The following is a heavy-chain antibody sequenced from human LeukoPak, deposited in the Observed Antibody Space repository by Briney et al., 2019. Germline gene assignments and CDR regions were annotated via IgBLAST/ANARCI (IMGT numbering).Heavy chain of an antibody. CDR2: IYHSGST. D-gene: IGHD4-11*01. J-gene: IGHJ4*02. V-gene: IGHV4-38-2*01. CDR1: GYSISSGYY. Sequence: SETLSLTCAVSGYSISSGYYWGWIRQPPGQGLEWIGSIYHSGSTYYNPSLKSRVTISVDTSKNQFSLKLSPVTAADTAVYYCARAYSKLDYWGQGALVTVSS. CDR3: ARAYSKLDY.